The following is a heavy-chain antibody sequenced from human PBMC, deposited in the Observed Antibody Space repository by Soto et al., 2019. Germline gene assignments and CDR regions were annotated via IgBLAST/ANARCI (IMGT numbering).Heavy chain of an antibody. CDR1: GGSISSYY. Sequence: SETLSLTCTVSGGSISSYYWSWIRQPPGKGLEWIGYIYYSGSTNYNPSLKSRVTISVDTSKNQFSLKLSSVTAADTAVYYCARDMALGSGSYYDYYYGMDVWGQGTTVTVS. CDR2: IYYSGST. V-gene: IGHV4-59*01. J-gene: IGHJ6*02. D-gene: IGHD3-10*02. CDR3: ARDMALGSGSYYDYYYGMDV.